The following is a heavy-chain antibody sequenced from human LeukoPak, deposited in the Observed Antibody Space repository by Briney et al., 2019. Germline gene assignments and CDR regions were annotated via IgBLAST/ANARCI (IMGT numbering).Heavy chain of an antibody. Sequence: SETLSLTCTVSGGSISSYYWSWIRQPPGKGLEWIGYIYTSGSTNYNPSLKSRVTISVDTSKNQFSLKLSSVTAADTAVYYCARSAGTIFGVVISGWFDPWGQGTLVSVSS. V-gene: IGHV4-4*09. CDR2: IYTSGST. CDR3: ARSAGTIFGVVISGWFDP. D-gene: IGHD3-3*01. CDR1: GGSISSYY. J-gene: IGHJ5*02.